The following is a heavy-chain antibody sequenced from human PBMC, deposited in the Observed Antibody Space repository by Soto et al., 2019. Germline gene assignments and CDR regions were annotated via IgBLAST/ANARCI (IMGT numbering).Heavy chain of an antibody. CDR2: IRWNSGSI. D-gene: IGHD4-17*01. CDR1: GFTFDDYA. V-gene: IGHV3-9*01. Sequence: EVQLVESGGGLVQPGRSLRLSCAASGFTFDDYAMHWVRQAPGKGLEWVSGIRWNSGSIGYADSVKGRFTISRDNAKNSLYLQMNSLRAEDTALYYCAKDSEPTVTTRIDYWGQGTLVTVSS. CDR3: AKDSEPTVTTRIDY. J-gene: IGHJ4*02.